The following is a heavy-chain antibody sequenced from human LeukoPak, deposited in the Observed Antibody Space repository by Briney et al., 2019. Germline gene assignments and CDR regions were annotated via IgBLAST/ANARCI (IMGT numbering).Heavy chain of an antibody. CDR3: ARDWSSWSFDY. Sequence: SETLSLTCDVSGGSVTSTNWWTWVRQPPGKGLEWIGEVHLDGRTSYNPSLKSRLIMSVDLPENHISLKLTSVTAADTAVYYCARDWSSWSFDYWGQGTLVTVSS. CDR1: GGSVTSTNW. V-gene: IGHV4-4*02. CDR2: VHLDGRT. J-gene: IGHJ4*02. D-gene: IGHD6-13*01.